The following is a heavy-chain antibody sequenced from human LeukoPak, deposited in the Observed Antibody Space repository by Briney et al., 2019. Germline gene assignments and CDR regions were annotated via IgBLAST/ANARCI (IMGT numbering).Heavy chain of an antibody. J-gene: IGHJ6*02. Sequence: ASVKVSCKASGGTFSSYGISWVRQAPGQGLEWMGWISAYNGNTNYAQKLQGRVTMTTDTSTSTAYMELRSLRSDDTAVYYCARTGDSSSWYGVYYYYYGMDVWGQGTTVTVSS. CDR2: ISAYNGNT. CDR3: ARTGDSSSWYGVYYYYYGMDV. V-gene: IGHV1-18*01. CDR1: GGTFSSYG. D-gene: IGHD6-13*01.